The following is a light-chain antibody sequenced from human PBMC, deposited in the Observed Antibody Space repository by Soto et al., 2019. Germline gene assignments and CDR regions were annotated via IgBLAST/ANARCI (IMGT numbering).Light chain of an antibody. Sequence: HSALTQPASVSGSPGQSITISCTGTTSDVGGYNYVSWYQQHPGKAPKLMIYDVNNRPSGLSNRFSGSKSGNTASLTISGLQADDEADYYCGSYTSSSTLVFGGGTQLTVL. CDR3: GSYTSSSTLV. CDR1: TSDVGGYNY. V-gene: IGLV2-14*01. J-gene: IGLJ2*01. CDR2: DVN.